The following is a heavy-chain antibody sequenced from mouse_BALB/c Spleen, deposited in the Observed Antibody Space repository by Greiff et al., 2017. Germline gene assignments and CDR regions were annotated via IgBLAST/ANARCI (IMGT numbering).Heavy chain of an antibody. J-gene: IGHJ2*01. CDR1: GFAFSSYD. Sequence: DVMLVESGGGLVKPGGSLKLSCAASGFAFSSYDMSWVRQTPEKRLEWVAYISSGGGSTYYPDTVKGRFTISRDNAKNTLYLQMSSLKSEDTAMYYCARDYGSSYFDYWGQGTTLTVSS. D-gene: IGHD1-1*01. V-gene: IGHV5-12-1*01. CDR2: ISSGGGST. CDR3: ARDYGSSYFDY.